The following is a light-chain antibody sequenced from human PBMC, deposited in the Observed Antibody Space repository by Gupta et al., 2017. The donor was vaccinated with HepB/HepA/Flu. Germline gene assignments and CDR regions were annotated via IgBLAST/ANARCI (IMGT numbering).Light chain of an antibody. CDR2: DAS. CDR1: QSLSSY. CDR3: QQRSNWPPST. V-gene: IGKV3-11*01. Sequence: EIVLTQSPATLSLSPGERATLSCRASQSLSSYLAWYQQKPGQAPRLLIYDASNRATGIPARFSGSGSGTDFTLTISSREPEDFAVYYCQQRSNWPPSTFGQGTKLEIK. J-gene: IGKJ2*01.